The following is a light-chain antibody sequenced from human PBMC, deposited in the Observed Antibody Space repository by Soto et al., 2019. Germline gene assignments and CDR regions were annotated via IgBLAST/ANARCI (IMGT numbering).Light chain of an antibody. Sequence: QSALTQPPSASGSPGQSVTISCTGTSTDIGAYNYVSWFQHHPGKAPKLLIYEVRKRPSGVPDRFSGSKSGNTASLTVSGLQAEDESDYYCSSYEGNKKVVFGGGTKLTVL. V-gene: IGLV2-8*01. J-gene: IGLJ2*01. CDR2: EVR. CDR1: STDIGAYNY. CDR3: SSYEGNKKVV.